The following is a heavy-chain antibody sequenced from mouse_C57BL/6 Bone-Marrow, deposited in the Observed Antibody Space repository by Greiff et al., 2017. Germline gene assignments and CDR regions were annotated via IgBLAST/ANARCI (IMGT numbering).Heavy chain of an antibody. Sequence: QVQLKQPGTELVKPGASVKLSCKASGYTFTSYWMHWVKQRPGHGLEWIGNINPSNGGTNYNEKFKSKATLTVDKSSSTDYMQLSSLTSEDSAVYYYASEGHYYDSSYLDYWGQGTTLTVSS. CDR2: INPSNGGT. D-gene: IGHD1-1*01. CDR1: GYTFTSYW. CDR3: ASEGHYYDSSYLDY. V-gene: IGHV1-53*01. J-gene: IGHJ2*01.